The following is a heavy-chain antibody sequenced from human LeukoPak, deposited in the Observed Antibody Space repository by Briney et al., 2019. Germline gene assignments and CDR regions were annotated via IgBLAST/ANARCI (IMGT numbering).Heavy chain of an antibody. V-gene: IGHV3-23*01. CDR2: IGITSEYI. J-gene: IGHJ3*02. D-gene: IGHD4-17*01. CDR1: GFTITAYA. Sequence: PGGSLRLSCAASGFTITAYAMSWVRQSPGKRLEWVSGIGITSEYIHYADSVKGRFTISRDNSKNTVYLEMSSLRAEDAAVYYCAKDPNGDYVGAFDTWGQGTMVIVSS. CDR3: AKDPNGDYVGAFDT.